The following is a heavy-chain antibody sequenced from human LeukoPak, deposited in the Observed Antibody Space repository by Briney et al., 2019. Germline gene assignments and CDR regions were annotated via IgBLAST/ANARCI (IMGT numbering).Heavy chain of an antibody. Sequence: GGSLRLSCAVSGFTFSSYWMSWVRQAPGKGLEWVGNIKEDRSEKYYVDSVKGRFTISRDNAKNSLYLQMNSLRAEDTAVYYCARDSFETDIDYWGQGTLVTVSS. CDR2: IKEDRSEK. CDR3: ARDSFETDIDY. J-gene: IGHJ4*02. CDR1: GFTFSSYW. D-gene: IGHD1-14*01. V-gene: IGHV3-7*01.